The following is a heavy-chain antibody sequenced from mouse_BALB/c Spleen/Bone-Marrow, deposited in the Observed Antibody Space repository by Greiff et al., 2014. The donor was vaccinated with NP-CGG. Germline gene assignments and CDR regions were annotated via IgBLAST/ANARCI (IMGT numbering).Heavy chain of an antibody. J-gene: IGHJ4*01. D-gene: IGHD1-2*01. CDR3: ARITTATGAMDY. Sequence: VHLVESGPGLVAPSQSLSITCTVSGFSLTNYGVHWVRQPPGKGPEWLGVIWADGSTNYNSALMSRLIISKDNSKSQVFFKMNSLQTDDTAMYYCARITTATGAMDYWGQGTSVTVSS. CDR2: IWADGST. CDR1: GFSLTNYG. V-gene: IGHV2-9*02.